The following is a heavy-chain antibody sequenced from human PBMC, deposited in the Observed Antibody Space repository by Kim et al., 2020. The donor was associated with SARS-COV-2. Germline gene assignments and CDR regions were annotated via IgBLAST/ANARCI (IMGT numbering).Heavy chain of an antibody. CDR2: ISSSGSTI. J-gene: IGHJ6*02. V-gene: IGHV3-48*03. CDR3: AREGHGDYYYYGMDV. D-gene: IGHD4-17*01. CDR1: GFTFSSNE. Sequence: GGSLRLSCAASGFTFSSNEMNWVRQAPGKGLEWVSYISSSGSTIYYADSVKGRFTISRDNAKNSLYLQMNSLRAEDTAVYYCAREGHGDYYYYGMDVWGQGTTVTVSS.